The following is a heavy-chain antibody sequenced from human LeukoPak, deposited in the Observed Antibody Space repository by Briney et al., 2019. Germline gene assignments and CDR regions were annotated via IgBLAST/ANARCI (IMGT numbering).Heavy chain of an antibody. CDR2: INPKSGAA. J-gene: IGHJ4*02. Sequence: GASVKVSCKDSGYIFSDYYMHWVRQAPGQGLEWLGWINPKSGAADYAQQFRGRVTMTRDTSINTDYMEMKRVTSDDTAVYYCARGAEADTSPLDFWGQGKLVIVS. CDR3: ARGAEADTSPLDF. CDR1: GYIFSDYY. D-gene: IGHD6-13*01. V-gene: IGHV1-2*02.